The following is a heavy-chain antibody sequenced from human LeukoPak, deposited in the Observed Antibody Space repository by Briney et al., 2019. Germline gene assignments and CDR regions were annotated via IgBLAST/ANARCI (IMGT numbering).Heavy chain of an antibody. V-gene: IGHV4-59*01. CDR2: IYYSGST. D-gene: IGHD3-3*01. J-gene: IGHJ3*02. CDR1: GGSISSYY. CDR3: ARDFAQILGAFDI. Sequence: SETLSLTCTVSGGSISSYYWNWIRQPPGKGLEWIGYIYYSGSTNYNPSLKSRVTISVDTSKNQFSLKLSSVTAADTAVYYCARDFAQILGAFDIWGQGTMVTVSS.